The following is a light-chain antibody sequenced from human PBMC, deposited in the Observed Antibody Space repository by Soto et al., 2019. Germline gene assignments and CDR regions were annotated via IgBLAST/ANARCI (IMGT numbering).Light chain of an antibody. CDR2: EAS. Sequence: EIVMTQSPATLSVSPGERATLSCRASQSVYSHLAWYQHKPGQAPGLLIYEASTRATGIPPRFSGSGSGTEFTRTISGLQSEDFAVYYGLQYNSCPLSFGGGTKVEIK. V-gene: IGKV3-15*01. CDR1: QSVYSH. J-gene: IGKJ4*01. CDR3: LQYNSCPLS.